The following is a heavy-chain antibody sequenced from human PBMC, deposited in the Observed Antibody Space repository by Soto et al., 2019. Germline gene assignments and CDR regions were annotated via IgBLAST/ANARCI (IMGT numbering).Heavy chain of an antibody. Sequence: TSATLALTCAVSGVSISSGNWWTWVRQTPQRGLEYIGEIFHDGTANYYPSFERRVAISVDTSKNQFSLKLTSVTAADTAIYFCARLVYDTRLNYMYFDFWGQGALVTVSS. D-gene: IGHD3-10*01. CDR2: IFHDGTA. CDR1: GVSISSGNW. V-gene: IGHV4-4*02. CDR3: ARLVYDTRLNYMYFDF. J-gene: IGHJ4*02.